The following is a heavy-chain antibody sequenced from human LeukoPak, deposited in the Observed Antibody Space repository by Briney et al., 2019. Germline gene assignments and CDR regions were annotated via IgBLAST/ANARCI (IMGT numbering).Heavy chain of an antibody. CDR3: ARAIQLWLYNDY. CDR2: INPNSGGT. V-gene: IGHV1-2*02. J-gene: IGHJ4*02. Sequence: ASVKVSFKASGYTFTGYYMHWVRQAPGQGLEWMGWINPNSGGTSYAQKFQGRVTMTRDTSISTAYMELSRLRSDDTAVYYCARAIQLWLYNDYWGQGTLVTVSS. CDR1: GYTFTGYY. D-gene: IGHD5-18*01.